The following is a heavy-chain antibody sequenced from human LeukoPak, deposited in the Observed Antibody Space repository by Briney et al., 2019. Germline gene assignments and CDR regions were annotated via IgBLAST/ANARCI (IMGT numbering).Heavy chain of an antibody. CDR3: ATDLCSGGSCIDAFDI. J-gene: IGHJ3*02. CDR2: IWYGGSNK. V-gene: IGHV3-33*01. CDR1: GFTFSSYG. D-gene: IGHD2-15*01. Sequence: GRSLRLSCAASGFTFSSYGMHWVRQAPGKGLEWVAVIWYGGSNKYYADSVKGRFTISRDNSENTLYLQMNSLRAEDTAVYYCATDLCSGGSCIDAFDIWGQGTMVTVSS.